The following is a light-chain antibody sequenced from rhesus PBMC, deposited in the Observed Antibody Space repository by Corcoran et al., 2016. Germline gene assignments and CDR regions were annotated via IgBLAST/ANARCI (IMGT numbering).Light chain of an antibody. Sequence: DIQMTQSPSSLSASVGDRVTITCRASQTISSYLAWYQQKPGKVPQLLIYAASSLESGVPSRFSGIGSGTEFTLPISSLQPDDFATYYCQQHNSHPWTFGQGTKVEIK. V-gene: IGKV1-44*01. CDR3: QQHNSHPWT. CDR2: AAS. J-gene: IGKJ1*01. CDR1: QTISSY.